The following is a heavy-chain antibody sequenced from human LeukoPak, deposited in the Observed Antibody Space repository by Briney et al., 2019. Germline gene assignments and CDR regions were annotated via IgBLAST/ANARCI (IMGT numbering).Heavy chain of an antibody. CDR1: GYTFTDYY. J-gene: IGHJ4*02. Sequence: ASLKVSCKASGYTFTDYYMHWVRQAPGQGLEWMGWIDVNRGGTNYAQRFQGRVTMTRDTSITTAYMELSRLKSDDTAVYYCARRYCSSTSCYYFDYWGQGTLVTVSS. CDR2: IDVNRGGT. CDR3: ARRYCSSTSCYYFDY. D-gene: IGHD2-2*01. V-gene: IGHV1-2*02.